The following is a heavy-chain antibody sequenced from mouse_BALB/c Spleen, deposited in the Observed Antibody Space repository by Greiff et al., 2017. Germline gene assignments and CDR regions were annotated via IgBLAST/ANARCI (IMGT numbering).Heavy chain of an antibody. CDR3: ARLLRYLYFDY. CDR1: GYTFTSYW. V-gene: IGHV1S81*02. J-gene: IGHJ2*01. Sequence: VQLQQPGAELVKPGASVKLSCKASGYTFTSYWMHWVKQRPGQGLEWIGEINPSNGRTNYNEKFKSKATLTVDKSSSTAYMQLSSLTSEDSAVYYCARLLRYLYFDYWGQGTTLTVSS. D-gene: IGHD1-1*01. CDR2: INPSNGRT.